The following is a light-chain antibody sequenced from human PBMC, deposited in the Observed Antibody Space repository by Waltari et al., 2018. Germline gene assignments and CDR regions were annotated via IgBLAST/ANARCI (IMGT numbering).Light chain of an antibody. J-gene: IGKJ1*01. V-gene: IGKV4-1*01. CDR1: QSVLYSSNNKNY. CDR2: WAS. CDR3: QQYYSTAWT. Sequence: DIVMTQSPDSLAVSLGERAPITCQPSQSVLYSSNNKNYLAWYQQKPGQPPKLLIYWASTRESGVPDRFSGSGSGTDFTLTISSLQAEDVAVYYCQQYYSTAWTFGQGTKVEIK.